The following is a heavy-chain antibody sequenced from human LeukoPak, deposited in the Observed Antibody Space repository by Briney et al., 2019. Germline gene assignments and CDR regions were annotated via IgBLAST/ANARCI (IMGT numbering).Heavy chain of an antibody. CDR2: INPNSGGT. Sequence: PLASVKVSCKASGYTFTGYYMHWVRQAPGQGLGWMGWINPNSGGTNYAQKFQGRVTMTRDTSISTAYMELSRLRSDDTAVYYCARRIAKPTSKFDPWGQGTLVTVSS. CDR3: ARRIAKPTSKFDP. CDR1: GYTFTGYY. V-gene: IGHV1-2*02. D-gene: IGHD6-13*01. J-gene: IGHJ5*02.